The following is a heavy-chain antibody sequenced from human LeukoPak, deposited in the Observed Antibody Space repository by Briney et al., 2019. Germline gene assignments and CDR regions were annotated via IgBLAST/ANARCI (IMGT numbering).Heavy chain of an antibody. CDR2: INPSGGST. CDR3: ARDLDTDYPFDY. V-gene: IGHV1-46*01. CDR1: GYTFTSYY. D-gene: IGHD5-18*01. J-gene: IGHJ4*02. Sequence: PWASVKVSCKASGYTFTSYYMHWVRRAPGQGLEWMGIINPSGGSTSYAQKFQGRVTMTRDTSTSTVYMELRSLRSDDTAVYYCARDLDTDYPFDYWGQGTLVTVSS.